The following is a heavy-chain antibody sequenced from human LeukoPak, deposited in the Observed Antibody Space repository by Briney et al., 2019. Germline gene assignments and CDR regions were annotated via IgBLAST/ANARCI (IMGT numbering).Heavy chain of an antibody. CDR3: ARDPTTQYYYYYMDV. Sequence: PGGSLRLSCAASGFTFSSYWMHWVRQAPGKGLVWVSRINSDGSSTSYADSVKGRFTISRDNAKNTLYLQMNSLRAEDTAVYYCARDPTTQYYYYYMDVWGKGTTVTVSS. CDR2: INSDGSST. CDR1: GFTFSSYW. D-gene: IGHD1-14*01. J-gene: IGHJ6*03. V-gene: IGHV3-74*01.